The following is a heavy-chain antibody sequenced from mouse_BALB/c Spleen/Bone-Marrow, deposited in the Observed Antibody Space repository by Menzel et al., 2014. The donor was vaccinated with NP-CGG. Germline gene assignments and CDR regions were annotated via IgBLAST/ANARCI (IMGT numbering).Heavy chain of an antibody. CDR1: GYAFTNYL. Sequence: VQLQQSGAELVRPGTSVKVSCKASGYAFTNYLIEWVKQRPGQGLEWIGVINSGSGGTDYNEKFKGKATLTADKSSSTAYMQLSSLTSDDSAVYSCARRITVVVPPAYWGQGTLVTVSA. CDR2: INSGSGGT. J-gene: IGHJ3*01. CDR3: ARRITVVVPPAY. D-gene: IGHD1-1*01. V-gene: IGHV1-54*01.